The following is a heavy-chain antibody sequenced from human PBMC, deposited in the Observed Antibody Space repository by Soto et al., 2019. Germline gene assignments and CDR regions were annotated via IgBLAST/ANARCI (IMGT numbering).Heavy chain of an antibody. CDR1: GYSFTSYW. V-gene: IGHV5-51*01. CDR2: IYPGDSDT. D-gene: IGHD3-9*01. Sequence: GESLKISCKGSGYSFTSYWIGWVRQMPGKGLEWMGIIYPGDSDTRYSPSFQGQVTISADKSISTAYLQWSSLKASDTAMYYCSRRTDILTGQFDSWGQGTLVTVST. CDR3: SRRTDILTGQFDS. J-gene: IGHJ4*02.